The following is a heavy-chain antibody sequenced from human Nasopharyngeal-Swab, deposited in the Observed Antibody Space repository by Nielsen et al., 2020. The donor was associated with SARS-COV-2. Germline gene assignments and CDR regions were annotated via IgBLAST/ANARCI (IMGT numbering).Heavy chain of an antibody. J-gene: IGHJ6*02. CDR2: IIPIFGTA. V-gene: IGHV1-69*01. CDR3: ARDRPTSYYYYGMDV. Sequence: WVRQAPGQGLEWMGGIIPIFGTANYAQKFQGRVTITADESTSTAYMELSSLRSEDTAVYYCARDRPTSYYYYGMDVWGQGTTVTVSS.